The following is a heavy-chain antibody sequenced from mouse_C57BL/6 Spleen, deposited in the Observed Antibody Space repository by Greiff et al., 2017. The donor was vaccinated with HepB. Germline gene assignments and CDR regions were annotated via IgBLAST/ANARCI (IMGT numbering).Heavy chain of an antibody. CDR2: ISYDGSN. V-gene: IGHV3-6*01. J-gene: IGHJ4*01. Sequence: DVKLQESGPGLVKPSQSLSLTCSVTGYSITSGYYWNWIRQFPGNKLEWMGYISYDGSNNYNPSLKNRISITRDTSKNQFFLKLNSVTTEDTATYYCARGGYVDAMDYWGQGTSVTVSS. D-gene: IGHD3-1*01. CDR1: GYSITSGYY. CDR3: ARGGYVDAMDY.